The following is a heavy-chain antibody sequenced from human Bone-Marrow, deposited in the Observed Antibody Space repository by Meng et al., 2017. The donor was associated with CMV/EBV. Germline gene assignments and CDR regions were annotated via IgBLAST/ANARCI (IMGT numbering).Heavy chain of an antibody. Sequence: SETLSLTCTVSGGSISSYYWSWIRQPPGKGLEWIGYIYYSGTTNYTPSLKSRVTISVDTSKNQFSLKLSSVTAADTAVYYCARETSSGYTNWFDPWGQGTLVTVSS. D-gene: IGHD3-22*01. CDR3: ARETSSGYTNWFDP. CDR2: IYYSGTT. V-gene: IGHV4-59*01. CDR1: GGSISSYY. J-gene: IGHJ5*02.